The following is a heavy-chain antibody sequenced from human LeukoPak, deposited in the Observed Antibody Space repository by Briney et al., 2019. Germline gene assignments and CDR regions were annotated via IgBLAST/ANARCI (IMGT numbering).Heavy chain of an antibody. Sequence: SSETLSLTCTVSGGSISSSSYYWGWIRQPPGKGLEWIGTIHYSGSSYYNPSLKSRVTISVDTSKNQFSLRLTSVTAADTAVYYCARNFDYWGQGTLVTVSS. CDR2: IHYSGSS. CDR3: ARNFDY. V-gene: IGHV4-39*07. CDR1: GGSISSSSYY. J-gene: IGHJ4*02.